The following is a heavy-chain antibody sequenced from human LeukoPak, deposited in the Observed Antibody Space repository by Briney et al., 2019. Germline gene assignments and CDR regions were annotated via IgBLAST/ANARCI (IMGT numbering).Heavy chain of an antibody. CDR1: GYTLSELS. CDR3: ATDQRGAGLGFVYGSGSFYGLDV. J-gene: IGHJ6*02. D-gene: IGHD3-10*01. V-gene: IGHV1-24*01. CDR2: FDPEDGET. Sequence: WASVKVSCKVSGYTLSELSMHWVRQAPGKGLEWMGGFDPEDGETIYAQKFQGRVTMTEDTSTDTGYMELSSLRFEDTAVYYCATDQRGAGLGFVYGSGSFYGLDVWGQGTTVTVSS.